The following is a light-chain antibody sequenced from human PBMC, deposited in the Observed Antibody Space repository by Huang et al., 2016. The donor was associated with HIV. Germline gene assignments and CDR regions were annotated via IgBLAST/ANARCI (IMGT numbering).Light chain of an antibody. CDR2: GAS. Sequence: DIQMTQSPSSLSASVGDRVTISCRASQNISDYLNWYQHKPGKAPKLLVFGASSLQGGVPLRFSGSGSGTDFTLTINSQQREDFATYYCQQSYNSPRFTFGPGTEVDNK. V-gene: IGKV1-39*01. CDR1: QNISDY. J-gene: IGKJ3*01. CDR3: QQSYNSPRFT.